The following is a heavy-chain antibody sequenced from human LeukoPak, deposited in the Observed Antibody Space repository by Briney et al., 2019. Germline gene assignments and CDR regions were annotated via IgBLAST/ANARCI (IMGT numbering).Heavy chain of an antibody. D-gene: IGHD3-9*01. CDR1: GGSFSGYY. Sequence: PSETPSLTCAVYGGSFSGYYWGWIRQPPGKGLEWIGSIYYSGSTYYNPSLKSRVTISVDTSKNQFSLKLSSVTAADTAVYYCARTNSLDQGYFDLLDIWGQGTMVTVSS. J-gene: IGHJ3*02. CDR3: ARTNSLDQGYFDLLDI. V-gene: IGHV4-39*01. CDR2: IYYSGST.